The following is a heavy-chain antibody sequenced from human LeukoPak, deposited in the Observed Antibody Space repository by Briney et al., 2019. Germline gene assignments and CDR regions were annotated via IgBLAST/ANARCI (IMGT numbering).Heavy chain of an antibody. Sequence: PGGSLRLSCAASGFTFSYYWMYWVRQAPGKGLEWVASIKLDGSEQYYLGSVKGRFTISGDNARNSLYLQMNSLRAEDTAMYYCARDSPRGWSMDVWGKGTTVTVSS. V-gene: IGHV3-7*01. D-gene: IGHD3-10*01. CDR2: IKLDGSEQ. CDR3: ARDSPRGWSMDV. J-gene: IGHJ6*03. CDR1: GFTFSYYW.